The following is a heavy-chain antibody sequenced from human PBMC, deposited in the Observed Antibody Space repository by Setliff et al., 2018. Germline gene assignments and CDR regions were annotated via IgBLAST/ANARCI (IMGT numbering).Heavy chain of an antibody. V-gene: IGHV3-7*03. CDR3: AKGGTHESDY. Sequence: PGGSLRLSCAASGFTFSSYSVSWVRQAPGKGLEWVASINEDGSEKYYVDSVKGRFTISRDNAKNSLYLQMNSLRAEDTAWYYCAKGGTHESDYWGQGTLVTVSS. CDR1: GFTFSSYS. J-gene: IGHJ4*02. D-gene: IGHD3-16*01. CDR2: INEDGSEK.